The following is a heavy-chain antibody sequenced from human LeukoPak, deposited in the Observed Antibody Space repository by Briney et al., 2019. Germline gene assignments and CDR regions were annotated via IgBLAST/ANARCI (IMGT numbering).Heavy chain of an antibody. CDR1: GYTFSSYS. J-gene: IGHJ4*02. Sequence: GASVKVSCKASGYTFSSYSMNWVRQAPGKGLEWVSSISSSSSYIYYADSVKGRFTISRDNAKNSLYLQMNSLRAEDTAVYYCAREVVTANWGQGTLVTVSS. CDR3: AREVVTAN. V-gene: IGHV3-21*01. D-gene: IGHD2-21*02. CDR2: ISSSSSYI.